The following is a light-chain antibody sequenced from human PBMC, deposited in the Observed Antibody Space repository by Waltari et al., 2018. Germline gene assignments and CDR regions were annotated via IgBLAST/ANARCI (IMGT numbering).Light chain of an antibody. V-gene: IGLV1-44*01. CDR1: GSNIGSHS. CDR2: SNN. Sequence: QSVLTQPPSASGTPGQRVTIPCSGTGSNIGSHSVNWYQQIPGTAPKVLIYSNNQRPSGVPGRFSGSKSGTSASLAISGLQSEDEADYYCATWDDSLNGLVFGGGTRLTVL. J-gene: IGLJ2*01. CDR3: ATWDDSLNGLV.